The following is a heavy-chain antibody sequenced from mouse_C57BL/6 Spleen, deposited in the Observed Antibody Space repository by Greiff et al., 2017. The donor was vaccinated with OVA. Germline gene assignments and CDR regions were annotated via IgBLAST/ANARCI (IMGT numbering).Heavy chain of an antibody. CDR1: GFTFSDYG. Sequence: EVNVVESGGGLVKPGGSLTLSCAASGFTFSDYGMHWVRQAPETGLEWVAYISSGSSTIYYADTVKGRFTISRDNAKNTLFLQMTSLRSEDTAMYYCARVGGGSGVPYAMDYWGQGTSVTVSS. D-gene: IGHD1-1*01. V-gene: IGHV5-17*01. CDR3: ARVGGGSGVPYAMDY. CDR2: ISSGSSTI. J-gene: IGHJ4*01.